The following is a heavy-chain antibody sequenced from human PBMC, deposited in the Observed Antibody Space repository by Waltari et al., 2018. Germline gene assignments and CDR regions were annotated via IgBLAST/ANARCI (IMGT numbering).Heavy chain of an antibody. CDR1: GFTFGDYA. V-gene: IGHV3-49*04. CDR2: IRSKNYGGTT. CDR3: TRDRKYHIGFDP. J-gene: IGHJ5*02. D-gene: IGHD6-6*01. Sequence: EVQLVESGGGLVQPGGSLRRSCTALGFTFGDYAMSWVRQSPGKGLEWVGFIRSKNYGGTTEYAASVEGRFTISRDDSKSISYLQLNSLKTEDTAVYYCTRDRKYHIGFDPWGQGTLVTVSS.